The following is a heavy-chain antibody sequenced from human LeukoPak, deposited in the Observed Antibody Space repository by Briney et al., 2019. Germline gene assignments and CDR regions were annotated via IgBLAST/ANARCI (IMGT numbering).Heavy chain of an antibody. CDR2: IYRSGST. D-gene: IGHD3-10*01. CDR1: GGSISSSNW. V-gene: IGHV4-4*02. Sequence: SETLSLTCAVSGGSISSSNWWSWVRQPPGKGLEWIGEIYRSGSTNYNPSLKSRVTISVDKSKNQFSLKLSSVTAADTAVYYCASEKGSAAPLDYWGQGTLVTVSS. CDR3: ASEKGSAAPLDY. J-gene: IGHJ4*02.